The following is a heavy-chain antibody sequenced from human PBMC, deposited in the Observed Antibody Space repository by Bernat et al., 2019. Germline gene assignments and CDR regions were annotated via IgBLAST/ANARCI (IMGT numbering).Heavy chain of an antibody. CDR2: ISSSCSTI. CDR1: GFTFSSYE. CDR3: ARFATVTSFGAYYYGMDV. D-gene: IGHD4-11*01. V-gene: IGHV3-48*03. J-gene: IGHJ6*02. Sequence: EVQLVESGGGLVQPGGSLRLSCAASGFTFSSYEMNWVRQAPGKGLEWVSYISSSCSTIYYADSGKGRFNISRDNAKNSLYLQMNGLRAEDTAVYYCARFATVTSFGAYYYGMDVWGQGTTVTVSS.